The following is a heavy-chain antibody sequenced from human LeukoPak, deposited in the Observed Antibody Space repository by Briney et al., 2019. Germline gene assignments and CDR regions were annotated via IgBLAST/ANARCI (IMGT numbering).Heavy chain of an antibody. Sequence: PGGSLRLSCAASGFTLRHFAMNWVRQAPGKGLEWVSSIASDGDTFYAGSVKGRFTISRDISTNTLHLQMNSLRADDTAIYFCVNEAHRHLDLHNWGQGTLVTVST. CDR2: IASDGDT. J-gene: IGHJ4*02. CDR1: GFTLRHFA. V-gene: IGHV3-23*01. CDR3: VNEAHRHLDLHN.